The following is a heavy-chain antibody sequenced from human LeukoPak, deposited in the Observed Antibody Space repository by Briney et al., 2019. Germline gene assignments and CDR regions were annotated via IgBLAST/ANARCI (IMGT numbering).Heavy chain of an antibody. CDR2: ISYGGST. J-gene: IGHJ3*02. Sequence: PSETLSLTCTVSDASFNTHYWTWLRQPPGKGLEWIGYISYGGSTNYNPSLKSRVTISVDTSKNQFFLRLTSLTAADTAVYYCARDPTTVTKGFDIWGQGTMVTVSS. CDR1: DASFNTHY. D-gene: IGHD4-17*01. CDR3: ARDPTTVTKGFDI. V-gene: IGHV4-59*11.